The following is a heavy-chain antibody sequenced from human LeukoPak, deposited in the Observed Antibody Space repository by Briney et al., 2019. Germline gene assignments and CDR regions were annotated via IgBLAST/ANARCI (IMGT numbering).Heavy chain of an antibody. CDR3: VRLFGGVTTFDY. Sequence: GGSLRLSCAASEFTFSTYSMSWVRQAPGKGLDCVASINQDGSAEYYVDSVRGRFTISRDNAKNSLYLQVNSLRVDDTAVYYCVRLFGGVTTFDYWGQGTLVTVSS. V-gene: IGHV3-7*01. D-gene: IGHD4-17*01. J-gene: IGHJ4*02. CDR2: INQDGSAE. CDR1: EFTFSTYS.